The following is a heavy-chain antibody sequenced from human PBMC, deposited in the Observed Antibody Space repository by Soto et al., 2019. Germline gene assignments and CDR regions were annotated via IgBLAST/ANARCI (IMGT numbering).Heavy chain of an antibody. CDR1: GGSVRSDRYY. V-gene: IGHV4-31*03. D-gene: IGHD5-12*01. Sequence: QVQLQELGPGLVKPSQTLSLTCTVSGGSVRSDRYYWSWIRQRPGKGLEWIGYIYFSGDAYYNPSLKSRVAISVDTSKNQFSLKLNSVTAADTAVYYCASGVIVPTTLVHWGQGALVTVSP. CDR3: ASGVIVPTTLVH. J-gene: IGHJ4*01. CDR2: IYFSGDA.